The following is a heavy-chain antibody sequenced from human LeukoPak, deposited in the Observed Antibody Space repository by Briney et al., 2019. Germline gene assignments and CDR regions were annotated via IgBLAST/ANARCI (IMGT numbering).Heavy chain of an antibody. Sequence: GGSLRLSCAASGFTFSSYNMNWVRQAPGKGLEWVSSISSSSSCIYYADSVKGRFTISRDNAKNSLYLQMNSLRAEDTAVYYCARDEGITFGGVIVIPNFDYWGQGTLVTVSS. CDR3: ARDEGITFGGVIVIPNFDY. CDR2: ISSSSSCI. J-gene: IGHJ4*02. V-gene: IGHV3-21*01. CDR1: GFTFSSYN. D-gene: IGHD3-16*02.